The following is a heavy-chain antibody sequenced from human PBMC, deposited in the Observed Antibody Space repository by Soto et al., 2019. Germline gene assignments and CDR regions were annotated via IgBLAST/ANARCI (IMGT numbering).Heavy chain of an antibody. CDR3: ARVEAARPFSHYGMDV. CDR1: GGTFSSYA. V-gene: IGHV1-69*13. J-gene: IGHJ6*02. D-gene: IGHD6-6*01. CDR2: IIPIFGTA. Sequence: SVKVSCKASGGTFSSYAISWVRQAPGQGLEWMGGIIPIFGTANYAQKFQGRVTITADESTSTAYMELSSLRSEDTAVYYCARVEAARPFSHYGMDVWGQATTVTVSS.